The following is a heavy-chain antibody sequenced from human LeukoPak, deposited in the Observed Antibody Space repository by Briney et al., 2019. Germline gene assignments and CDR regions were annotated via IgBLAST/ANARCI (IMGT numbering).Heavy chain of an antibody. Sequence: GGSLRLSCAASGFTFSSYAMHWVRQAPGKGLEWVAVISHDGSNKYYADSVKGRFTISRDNSKNTLYLQMNSLRAEDTAVYYCARGEYQLLYVFDYWGQGTLVTVSS. J-gene: IGHJ4*02. CDR1: GFTFSSYA. V-gene: IGHV3-30-3*01. CDR2: ISHDGSNK. CDR3: ARGEYQLLYVFDY. D-gene: IGHD2-2*02.